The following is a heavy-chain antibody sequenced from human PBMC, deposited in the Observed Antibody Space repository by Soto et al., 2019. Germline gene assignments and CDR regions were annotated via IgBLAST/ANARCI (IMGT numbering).Heavy chain of an antibody. Sequence: QVQLVESGGGLVKPGGSLRLSCVASGFTFSDHYMTWIRQAPGKGLEWLSYISTSSSYTNYADSVKGRFTISRDNAMNSLYLQMNRLRAEDTAVYYCARLLVTGYFDYWGQGTLVTVSS. J-gene: IGHJ4*02. CDR2: ISTSSSYT. CDR1: GFTFSDHY. V-gene: IGHV3-11*05. CDR3: ARLLVTGYFDY.